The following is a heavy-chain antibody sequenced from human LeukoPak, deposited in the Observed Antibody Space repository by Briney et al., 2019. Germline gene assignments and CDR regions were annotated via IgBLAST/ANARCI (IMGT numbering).Heavy chain of an antibody. J-gene: IGHJ4*02. Sequence: SVKVSCKASGGTFSSYAFSWVRQAPGQGLEWMGRIIPILGIANYAQKFQGRVTITADKSTSTAYMGLSSLRSEDTAVYYCARGVRWELLTLYFDYWGQGTLVTVSS. CDR1: GGTFSSYA. CDR2: IIPILGIA. CDR3: ARGVRWELLTLYFDY. V-gene: IGHV1-69*04. D-gene: IGHD1-26*01.